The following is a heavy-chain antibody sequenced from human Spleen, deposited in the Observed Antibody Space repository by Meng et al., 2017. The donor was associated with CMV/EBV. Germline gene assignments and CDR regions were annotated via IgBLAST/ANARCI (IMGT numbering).Heavy chain of an antibody. CDR2: MNPDSGNT. D-gene: IGHD6-13*01. J-gene: IGHJ4*02. Sequence: QVQLVQSGSELKRPGASVRISCKASGYTFTSLSVNWVRQAPGQGLEWMGWMNPDSGNTGYAPKFQGRVTMTSDTSTSTAFMELGSLRSEDTAVYYCASQGYGSSWDYWGQGALVTVSS. CDR3: ASQGYGSSWDY. CDR1: GYTFTSLS. V-gene: IGHV1-8*01.